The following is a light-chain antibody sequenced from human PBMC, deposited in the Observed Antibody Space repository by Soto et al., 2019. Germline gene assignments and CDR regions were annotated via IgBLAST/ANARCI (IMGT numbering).Light chain of an antibody. CDR1: SSNIGAGYD. V-gene: IGLV1-40*01. CDR2: GNN. CDR3: AAWDDILNGYV. J-gene: IGLJ1*01. Sequence: QSVLTQPPSVSGAPGQRVTIPCTGSSSNIGAGYDVHWYQQLPGTTPKLLIYGNNNRPSGVPDRFSGSTSGTSASLVIRGLQSEDEADYYCAAWDDILNGYVFGGGTKLTVL.